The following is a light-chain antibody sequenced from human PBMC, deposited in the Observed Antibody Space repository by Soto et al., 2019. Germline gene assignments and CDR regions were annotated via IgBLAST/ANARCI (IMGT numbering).Light chain of an antibody. Sequence: DIQLTQSPSFLSASVGDRVTITCRASQGISSYLAWYQQKPGKAPKLLIYAASTLQSGVPSRFSGCGSGTEFTLTISSLQPEDFATYYCQQLNSYLFGPGTKVDIK. CDR1: QGISSY. CDR2: AAS. J-gene: IGKJ3*01. CDR3: QQLNSYL. V-gene: IGKV1-9*01.